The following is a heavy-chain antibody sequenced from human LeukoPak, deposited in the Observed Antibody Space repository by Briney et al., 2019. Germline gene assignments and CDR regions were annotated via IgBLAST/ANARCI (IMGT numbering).Heavy chain of an antibody. CDR1: GGSITYGHYY. CDR3: ARQSGSYGGILDN. Sequence: SETLSLTCSVSGGSITYGHYYWGWVRQPPGKGLEWIGGIYYSGSTYYNPSLKSRVTISVDTSRNEFSLRLSSVTAADTALYFCARQSGSYGGILDNWGQGILGTVSS. J-gene: IGHJ4*02. D-gene: IGHD1-26*01. CDR2: IYYSGST. V-gene: IGHV4-39*01.